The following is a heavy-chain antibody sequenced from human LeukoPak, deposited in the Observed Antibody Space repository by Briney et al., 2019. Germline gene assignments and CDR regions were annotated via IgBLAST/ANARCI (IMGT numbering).Heavy chain of an antibody. CDR2: IYYSGST. CDR1: GGSISSFSYY. Sequence: SETLSLTCTVPGGSISSFSYYWGWIRQPPGRGLEWIGTIYYSGSTYYNPSLKSRVTISTDTSKNQFSLNLRSVTAADTAVYYCARARGDSPYSFDYWGQGTLVTVSS. J-gene: IGHJ4*02. D-gene: IGHD2-21*02. CDR3: ARARGDSPYSFDY. V-gene: IGHV4-39*07.